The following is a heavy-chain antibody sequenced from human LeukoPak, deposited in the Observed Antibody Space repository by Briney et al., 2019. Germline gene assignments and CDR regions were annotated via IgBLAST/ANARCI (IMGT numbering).Heavy chain of an antibody. V-gene: IGHV3-64*04. CDR3: ARALTTADAFDI. D-gene: IGHD3-3*01. CDR2: ISSNGGST. CDR1: GFTFSSHA. J-gene: IGHJ3*02. Sequence: GGSLRLSCSASGFTFSSHAMHWVRQAPGKGLEYVSAISSNGGSTYYADSVKGRFTISRDNSKNTLYLQMNSLRAEDTAVYYCARALTTADAFDIWGLGTMVTVSS.